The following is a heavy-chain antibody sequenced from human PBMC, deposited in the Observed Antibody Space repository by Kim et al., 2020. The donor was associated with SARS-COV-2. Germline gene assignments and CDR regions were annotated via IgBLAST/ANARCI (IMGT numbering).Heavy chain of an antibody. CDR1: GGSINSGGYY. J-gene: IGHJ2*01. CDR2: IYYSGST. V-gene: IGHV4-31*03. CDR3: AKGGGLGQYWYFDL. Sequence: SETLSLTCTVSGGSINSGGYYWSWIRQPPGKGLEWIGYIYYSGSTYYNPSLKSRVTISVGTSKNQFSLKLSSVTAADTAVYYCAKGGGLGQYWYFDLWGRGTLVTVSS. D-gene: IGHD3-9*01.